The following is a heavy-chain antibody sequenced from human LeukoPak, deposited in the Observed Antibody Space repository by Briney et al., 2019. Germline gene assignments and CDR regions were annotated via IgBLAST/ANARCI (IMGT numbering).Heavy chain of an antibody. D-gene: IGHD6-13*01. Sequence: GGSLRLSCAASGSTFSGYAMSWVRQAPGKGLEWVSAISGSGGSTYYADSVKGRFTISRDNSKNTLYLQMNSLRAEDTAVYYCAKDSEDSSSWENYYYYGMDVWGQGTTVTVSS. CDR1: GSTFSGYA. J-gene: IGHJ6*02. V-gene: IGHV3-23*01. CDR2: ISGSGGST. CDR3: AKDSEDSSSWENYYYYGMDV.